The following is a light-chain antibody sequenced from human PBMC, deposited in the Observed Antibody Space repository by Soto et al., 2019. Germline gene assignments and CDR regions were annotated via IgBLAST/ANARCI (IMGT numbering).Light chain of an antibody. CDR2: RNN. CDR1: SSNIGSNY. Sequence: QSVLTQPPSAPGTPGQRVTISCSGSSSNIGSNYVYWYQQLPGTAPKLLIYRNNQRPSGVPDRFSASKSGTSASLAISGLRSEDEAGYYCAAWDDSLSGVVFGGGTKLTVL. J-gene: IGLJ2*01. CDR3: AAWDDSLSGVV. V-gene: IGLV1-47*01.